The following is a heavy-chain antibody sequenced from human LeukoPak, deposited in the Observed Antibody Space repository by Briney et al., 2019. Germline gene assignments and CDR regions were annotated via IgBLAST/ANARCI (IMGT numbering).Heavy chain of an antibody. CDR3: AKTYYDFWSGYYMPMDV. CDR2: IKPNSGGT. V-gene: IGHV1-2*02. J-gene: IGHJ6*03. D-gene: IGHD3-3*01. CDR1: GYTFTCYY. Sequence: ASVKASCKASGYTFTCYYMHWVRQAPGQGLEWMGWIKPNSGGTNYAQKFQGRVTMTRDTSISTAYMELSRLRSDDTAVYYCAKTYYDFWSGYYMPMDVWGKGTTVTVSS.